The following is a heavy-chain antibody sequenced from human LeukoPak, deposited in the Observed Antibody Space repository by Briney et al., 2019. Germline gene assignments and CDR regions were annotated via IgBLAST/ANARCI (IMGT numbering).Heavy chain of an antibody. D-gene: IGHD1-1*01. Sequence: GRSLRLSCAAPGCTFSNYGMHWVRQAPGEGRRWVAVIWYDGGNEYYTGSVKGRVTTSRDKAHNTLYLQKNSLRAEDTAVYYCARGSQSTWGFFAYWGQGTRVTVSP. CDR1: GCTFSNYG. V-gene: IGHV3-33*01. CDR3: ARGSQSTWGFFAY. J-gene: IGHJ4*02. CDR2: IWYDGGNE.